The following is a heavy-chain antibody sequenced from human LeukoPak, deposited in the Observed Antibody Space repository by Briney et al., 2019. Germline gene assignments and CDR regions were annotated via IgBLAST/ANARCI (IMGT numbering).Heavy chain of an antibody. CDR1: GGSISSTSYY. CDR3: ARSLSGSSSLNYYYYGMDV. CDR2: IYYIGST. D-gene: IGHD1-26*01. V-gene: IGHV4-39*01. Sequence: PSETLSLTCTVSGGSISSTSYYWGWIRQPPGKGLEGIGSIYYIGSTYYNPSRKRRVTISVDTSKNQFSLKLSSVTAADTAVYYCARSLSGSSSLNYYYYGMDVWGQGTTVTVSS. J-gene: IGHJ6*02.